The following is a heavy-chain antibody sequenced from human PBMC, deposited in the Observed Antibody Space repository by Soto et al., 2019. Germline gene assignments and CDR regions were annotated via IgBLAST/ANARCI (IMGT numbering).Heavy chain of an antibody. D-gene: IGHD2-15*01. CDR2: IIPIFGTA. CDR1: GGTFSSYA. V-gene: IGHV1-69*13. Sequence: SVKVSCKASGGTFSSYAISWVRQAPGQGLEWMGGIIPIFGTANYAQKSQGRVTITADESTSTAYMELSSLRSEDTAVYYCARDLAVVAAARSSYYYGMDGLGRGTTSAVAS. CDR3: ARDLAVVAAARSSYYYGMDG. J-gene: IGHJ6*02.